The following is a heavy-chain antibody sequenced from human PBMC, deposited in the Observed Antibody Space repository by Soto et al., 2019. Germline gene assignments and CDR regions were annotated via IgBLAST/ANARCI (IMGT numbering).Heavy chain of an antibody. V-gene: IGHV4-39*01. J-gene: IGHJ4*02. Sequence: PSETLSLTCTVSGGSISSSSYYWGWIRQPPGKGLEWIGSIYNTGRAYYNPSLKSRVTISVGTSKKQFSLKLTSVTAADTAVYYCASESSYDSSGYFVTYFDYWGQGTVVTVSS. CDR3: ASESSYDSSGYFVTYFDY. CDR1: GGSISSSSYY. CDR2: IYNTGRA. D-gene: IGHD3-22*01.